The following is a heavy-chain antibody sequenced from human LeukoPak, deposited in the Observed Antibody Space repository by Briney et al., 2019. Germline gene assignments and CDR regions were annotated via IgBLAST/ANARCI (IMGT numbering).Heavy chain of an antibody. CDR2: IYYSGST. Sequence: PSETLSLTCTVSGGSISSSSYYWGWIRQPPGKGLEWIGSIYYSGSTYYNPSLKSRVTISVDTSKNQFSLKLSSVTAADTAVYYCASYVDAVGYFDYWGQGTLVTVSS. CDR3: ASYVDAVGYFDY. J-gene: IGHJ4*02. V-gene: IGHV4-39*07. CDR1: GGSISSSSYY. D-gene: IGHD2-2*01.